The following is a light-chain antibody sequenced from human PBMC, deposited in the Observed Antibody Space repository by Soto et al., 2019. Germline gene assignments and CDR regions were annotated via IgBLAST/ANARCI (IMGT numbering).Light chain of an antibody. Sequence: DIQMTQSPSTLSASVGDRVTITCRASQSISGSLAWYQQTPGKAPKLLIYEASNLKSGVPSRFSGSGSGTEYTLTITRLQPDDSASYYCQQYNGYWTFGQGTRVEIK. CDR2: EAS. J-gene: IGKJ1*01. V-gene: IGKV1-5*03. CDR1: QSISGS. CDR3: QQYNGYWT.